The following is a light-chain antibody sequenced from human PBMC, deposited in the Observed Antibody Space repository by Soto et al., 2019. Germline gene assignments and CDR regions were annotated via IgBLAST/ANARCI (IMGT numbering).Light chain of an antibody. V-gene: IGKV1-5*01. J-gene: IGKJ1*01. Sequence: DNQMTQSPSTLSASVGDRVSITCRASQSVDRYLAWYQQKPGKAPHLLIYDASSLESGVPSRFSGSGSGTKFTLTISSLQPDDFATYYCQQYNSYSGTFGQGTKVDIK. CDR1: QSVDRY. CDR3: QQYNSYSGT. CDR2: DAS.